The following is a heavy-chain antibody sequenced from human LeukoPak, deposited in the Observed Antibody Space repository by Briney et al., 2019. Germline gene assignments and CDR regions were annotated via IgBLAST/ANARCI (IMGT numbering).Heavy chain of an antibody. V-gene: IGHV3-23*01. CDR3: AKRSDYGLNGNYFDY. J-gene: IGHJ4*02. D-gene: IGHD4-17*01. Sequence: PGGSLRLSCAASGFTFSTYGMTWVRQAPGKGLEWVSTISGRDSNTYYADSVQGRFTISRDNSKNTLFLQMNILRAEDTAVYYCAKRSDYGLNGNYFDYWGQGTPVTVPS. CDR2: ISGRDSNT. CDR1: GFTFSTYG.